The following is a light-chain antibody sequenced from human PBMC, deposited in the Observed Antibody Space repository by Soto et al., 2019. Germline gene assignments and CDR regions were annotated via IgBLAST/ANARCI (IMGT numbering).Light chain of an antibody. CDR1: QSVSSSF. CDR2: GAS. CDR3: QQYDSSPWT. V-gene: IGKV3-20*01. J-gene: IGKJ1*01. Sequence: EIVLTQSPGTLSLSPGERATLACRASQSVSSSFFAGYQQKPGQAPRRLIYGASSRATGIPDRFSGSGSGTDFTLTISGLETDDVAVYYCQQYDSSPWTFGQGTRVEIK.